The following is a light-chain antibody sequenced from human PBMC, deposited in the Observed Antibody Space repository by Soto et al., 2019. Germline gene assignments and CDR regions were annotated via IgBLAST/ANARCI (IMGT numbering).Light chain of an antibody. Sequence: EIVLTQSPDTLSVSPGERATLSCRASQSISRTLAWYQQKSGQPPRLLIYDAYTRATGFPARFSGSGSGTEFTHTISSLQSEDFAVYYWQQYNNWPLTFGGGPTVEIK. V-gene: IGKV3D-15*01. CDR2: DAY. J-gene: IGKJ4*01. CDR1: QSISRT. CDR3: QQYNNWPLT.